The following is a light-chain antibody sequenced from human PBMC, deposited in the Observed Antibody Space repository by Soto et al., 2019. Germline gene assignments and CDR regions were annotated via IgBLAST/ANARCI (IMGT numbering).Light chain of an antibody. J-gene: IGKJ5*01. Sequence: DIQMTQSPSFVSSSLGDRVTITCRASQGISRWLAWYQQRPGKAPELLIYGASSLQSGVPSRFSGSGSGTDFTLTISRLQHEDFATYYYQRANSFPLTFGQGTRLEIK. CDR2: GAS. CDR3: QRANSFPLT. CDR1: QGISRW. V-gene: IGKV1-12*01.